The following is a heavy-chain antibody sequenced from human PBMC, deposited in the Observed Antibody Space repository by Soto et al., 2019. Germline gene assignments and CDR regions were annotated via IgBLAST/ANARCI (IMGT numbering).Heavy chain of an antibody. Sequence: ASVKVSCKASGYTFTTYGISWVRQAPGQGLEWMGWISPYNGTTKYAEKFQGEMTMTTDTATSTAYMDLRSLRSDDTAVYYCARDGEGETGLNFYYYLHGMDAWGQGTRVTVSS. V-gene: IGHV1-18*04. CDR3: ARDGEGETGLNFYYYLHGMDA. J-gene: IGHJ6*02. CDR1: GYTFTTYG. CDR2: ISPYNGTT. D-gene: IGHD1-1*01.